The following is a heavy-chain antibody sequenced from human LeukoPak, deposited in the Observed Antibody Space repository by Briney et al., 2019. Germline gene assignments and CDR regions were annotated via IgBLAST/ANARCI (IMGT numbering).Heavy chain of an antibody. V-gene: IGHV3-23*01. CDR3: AKDFGIVVVFDAFDI. CDR2: ISGSGGST. CDR1: GFTFTSYA. Sequence: LAGGSLRLSCAASGFTFTSYAMSWARQAPGKGLEWVSAISGSGGSTYYADSVKGRFTISRDNSKNTLYLQMNSLRAEDTAGYYCAKDFGIVVVFDAFDIWGQGTMVTVSS. D-gene: IGHD3-22*01. J-gene: IGHJ3*02.